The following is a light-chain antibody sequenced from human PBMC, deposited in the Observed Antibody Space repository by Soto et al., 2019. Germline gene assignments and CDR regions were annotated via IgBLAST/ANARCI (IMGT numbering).Light chain of an antibody. CDR3: QSDDSSLVGQGCV. Sequence: QSVLTQPPSVSGAPGQRVSISCTGTSSNIGAGYDVHWYQQLPGTAPKLLIDGNTYRHSGVPDRFSGSKSGTSASLAITGLKAEDEADYYCQSDDSSLVGQGCVFGTGTKLTVL. CDR1: SSNIGAGYD. V-gene: IGLV1-40*01. CDR2: GNT. J-gene: IGLJ1*01.